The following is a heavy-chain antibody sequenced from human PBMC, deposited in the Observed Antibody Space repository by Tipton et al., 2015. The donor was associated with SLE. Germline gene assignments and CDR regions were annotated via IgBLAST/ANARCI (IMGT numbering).Heavy chain of an antibody. CDR1: GFYFNDYA. J-gene: IGHJ4*02. D-gene: IGHD3-22*01. CDR3: TSGYWH. Sequence: SLRLSCAGSGFYFNDYALYWVRQAPGKGLEWVAVISYDGSNKYYADSVKGRFTISRDNSKNTLYLQMNSLRAADAAMYYCTSGYWHWGQGTLVTVSS. CDR2: ISYDGSNK. V-gene: IGHV3-30*04.